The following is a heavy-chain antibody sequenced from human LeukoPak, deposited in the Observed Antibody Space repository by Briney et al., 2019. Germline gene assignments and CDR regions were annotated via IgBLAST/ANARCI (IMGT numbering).Heavy chain of an antibody. CDR2: IGTSTTTI. J-gene: IGHJ6*03. CDR1: GFTFSSYS. V-gene: IGHV3-48*01. Sequence: GGSLRLSCAASGFTFSSYSMNWVRQAPGKGLEWVSNIGTSTTTIYYADSVKGRFTISRDNAKNSLYLQMNSLRADDTAVYYCARFAAGGSYYYYMDVWGKGTTVTVSS. CDR3: ARFAAGGSYYYYMDV. D-gene: IGHD6-25*01.